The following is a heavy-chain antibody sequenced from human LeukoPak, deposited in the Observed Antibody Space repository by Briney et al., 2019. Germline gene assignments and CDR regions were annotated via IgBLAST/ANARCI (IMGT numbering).Heavy chain of an antibody. CDR3: ARDLSGSYSIGN. D-gene: IGHD1-26*01. CDR2: ISYDGSKK. CDR1: GFTFSNYA. V-gene: IGHV3-30-3*01. Sequence: PGRSLRLSCAAFGFTFSNYAMHWVRQAPGKGLEWVAVISYDGSKKWYADSVRGRFSISRDNSKNTLSLQMNSLRGEDTAVYYCARDLSGSYSIGNWGQGTLVTVSS. J-gene: IGHJ4*02.